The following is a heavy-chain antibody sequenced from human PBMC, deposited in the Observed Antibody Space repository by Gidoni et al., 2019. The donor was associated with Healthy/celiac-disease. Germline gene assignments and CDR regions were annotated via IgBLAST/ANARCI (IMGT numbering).Heavy chain of an antibody. CDR3: ARDLGQRGYSYGVY. D-gene: IGHD5-18*01. Sequence: QLHLQESGPGLVKPSETLSLTCTVSGGSISSYSYYWGWIRQPPGKGLEWIASINSSGSTYSNPSLKSRVTISLDTSKNQFSLRLSSVTAADTAVYYCARDLGQRGYSYGVYWGQGSLVTVSS. V-gene: IGHV4-39*07. J-gene: IGHJ4*02. CDR2: INSSGST. CDR1: GGSISSYSYY.